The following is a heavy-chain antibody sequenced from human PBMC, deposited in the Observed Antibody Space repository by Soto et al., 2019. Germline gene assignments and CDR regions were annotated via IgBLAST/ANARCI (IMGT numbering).Heavy chain of an antibody. CDR3: ARDHRWGYDYGDNGDS. CDR2: T. Sequence: TGYADSVKGRFTISRDNAKNSLYLQMNGLRAEDTAFYYCARDHRWGYDYGDNGDSWGQGTLVTVSS. V-gene: IGHV3-20*03. D-gene: IGHD3-16*01. J-gene: IGHJ4*02.